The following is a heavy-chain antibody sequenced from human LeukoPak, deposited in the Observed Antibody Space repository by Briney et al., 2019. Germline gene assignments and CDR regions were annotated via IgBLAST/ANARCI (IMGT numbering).Heavy chain of an antibody. CDR3: ARVEYYDSSGYHYNWYFDL. V-gene: IGHV4-59*01. CDR1: GGSISSYY. Sequence: PSETLSLTCTVSGGSISSYYWSWIRQPPGKGLEWIGYIYYSGSTNYNPSLKSRVTISVDTSKNQFSLKLSSVTAADTAVYYCARVEYYDSSGYHYNWYFDLWGRGTLVTVSS. J-gene: IGHJ2*01. D-gene: IGHD3-22*01. CDR2: IYYSGST.